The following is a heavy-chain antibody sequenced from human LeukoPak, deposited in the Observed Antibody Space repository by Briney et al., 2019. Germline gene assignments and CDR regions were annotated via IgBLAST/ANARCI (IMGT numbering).Heavy chain of an antibody. CDR1: GGTFSSYA. CDR3: AKDSVDCGGAKCLFYFDY. D-gene: IGHD2-21*01. J-gene: IGHJ4*02. CDR2: IIPIFGTA. V-gene: IGHV1-69*13. Sequence: ASVKVSCKASGGTFSSYAISWVRQAPGQGLEWMGGIIPIFGTANYAQKFQGRVTITADESTSTAYMELSSLRSEDTAVYYCAKDSVDCGGAKCLFYFDYWGQGALVTVSS.